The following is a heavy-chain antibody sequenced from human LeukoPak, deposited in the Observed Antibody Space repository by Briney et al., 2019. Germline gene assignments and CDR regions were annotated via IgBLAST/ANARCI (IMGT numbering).Heavy chain of an antibody. V-gene: IGHV4-59*01. D-gene: IGHD1-26*01. CDR1: GGPISRYY. CDR2: IHYSGST. Sequence: KPSETLSLTCSVSGGPISRYYWSWIRPPPGKRLEGNGYIHYSGSTNYNPSLKSRVTMSVDTSKNQFSLNLSSVTAADTAVYYCVRGEGYSGSYFDYWGQGTLVTVSS. J-gene: IGHJ4*02. CDR3: VRGEGYSGSYFDY.